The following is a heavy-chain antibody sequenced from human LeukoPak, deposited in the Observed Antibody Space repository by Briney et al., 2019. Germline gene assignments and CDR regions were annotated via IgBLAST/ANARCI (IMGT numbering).Heavy chain of an antibody. CDR2: MYYSGST. J-gene: IGHJ4*02. CDR1: GGSLSDSY. V-gene: IGHV4-39*07. Sequence: SETLSLTCAVSGGSLSDSYWSWIRQPPGKGLEWIGSMYYSGSTYYNPSLKSRVTTSVDTSKNQVSLKLSSVTAADTAVYYCARVSGWNPLEAAHLDYWGQGTLVTVSS. CDR3: ARVSGWNPLEAAHLDY. D-gene: IGHD6-19*01.